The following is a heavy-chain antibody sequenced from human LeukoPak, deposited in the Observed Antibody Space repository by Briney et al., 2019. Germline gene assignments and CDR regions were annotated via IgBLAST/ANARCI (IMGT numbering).Heavy chain of an antibody. V-gene: IGHV4-59*01. CDR1: GGSISSYY. D-gene: IGHD1-20*01. CDR2: IYYSGST. J-gene: IGHJ4*02. Sequence: PSETLSLTCTVSGGSISSYYWSWIRQPPGKGLEWIGYIYYSGSTNYNPSLKSRVTISVDTSKNQFSLKLSSVTAADTAVYYCARGSITGYHPLFDYWGQGTLVTVSS. CDR3: ARGSITGYHPLFDY.